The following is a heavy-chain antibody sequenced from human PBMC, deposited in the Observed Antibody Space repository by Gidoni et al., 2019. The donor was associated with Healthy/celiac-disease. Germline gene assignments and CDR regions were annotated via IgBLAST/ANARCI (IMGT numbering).Heavy chain of an antibody. CDR2: INHSGST. Sequence: QVHLQQWGAGLLKPPVTLSLTCAVYGGSFSGYYWSWIRQPPGKGLEWIGEINHSGSTNYNPSLKSRVTISVDTSKHQFSLKLSSVTAADTAVYYCARKRGYYRRDAFDIWGQGTMVTVSS. D-gene: IGHD3-3*01. CDR1: GGSFSGYY. V-gene: IGHV4-34*01. CDR3: ARKRGYYRRDAFDI. J-gene: IGHJ3*02.